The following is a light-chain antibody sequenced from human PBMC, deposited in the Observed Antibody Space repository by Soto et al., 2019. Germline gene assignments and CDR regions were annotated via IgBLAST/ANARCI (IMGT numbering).Light chain of an antibody. CDR1: KDIRNY. Sequence: DIQMTQSPSSLSASLGDRVTMTCRASKDIRNYVAWYQQKPGEVPKLLIYAASTLQSGVPARFSGGGFGTDFTLTISSLRPEDVATYYCQRYHSALLTFGPGTKVDLK. CDR3: QRYHSALLT. CDR2: AAS. J-gene: IGKJ3*01. V-gene: IGKV1-27*01.